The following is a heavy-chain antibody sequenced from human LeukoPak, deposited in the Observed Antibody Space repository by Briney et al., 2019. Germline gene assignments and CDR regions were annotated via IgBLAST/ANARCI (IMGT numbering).Heavy chain of an antibody. CDR2: VYYSGST. D-gene: IGHD2-15*01. CDR1: GGSISSSSYY. J-gene: IGHJ4*02. CDR3: ARRPFCSGGSCPFDY. V-gene: IGHV4-39*01. Sequence: SETLSLTCTVSGGSISSSSYYWGWIRQPPGKGLEWIGRVYYSGSTYYNPSLKSRATTSVDTSKNQFSLKLSSVTAADTAVYYCARRPFCSGGSCPFDYWGQGTLVTVSS.